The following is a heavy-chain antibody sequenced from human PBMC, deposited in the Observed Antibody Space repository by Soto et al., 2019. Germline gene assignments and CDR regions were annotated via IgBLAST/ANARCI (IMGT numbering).Heavy chain of an antibody. D-gene: IGHD2-21*02. J-gene: IGHJ6*02. CDR1: GGTFSSYA. V-gene: IGHV1-69*13. CDR2: IIPIFGTA. CDR3: ARSKPRRGGNSEDYYYYGMDV. Sequence: GASVKVSCKASGGTFSSYAISWVRQAPGQGLERMGGIIPIFGTANYAQKFQGRVTITADESTSTAYMELSSLRSEDTAVYYCARSKPRRGGNSEDYYYYGMDVWGQGTTVTVSS.